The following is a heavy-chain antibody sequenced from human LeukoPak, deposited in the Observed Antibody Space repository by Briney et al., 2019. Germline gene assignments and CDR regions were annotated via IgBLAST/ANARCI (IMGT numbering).Heavy chain of an antibody. CDR1: GFTFSSYG. D-gene: IGHD2-15*01. CDR2: ISYDGSNK. V-gene: IGHV3-30*18. J-gene: IGHJ4*02. Sequence: GGSLRLSCAASGFTFSSYGMHWVRQAPGKGLEWVAVISYDGSNKCYADSVKGRFTISRDNSKNTLYLQMNSLRAEDTAAYYCAKDIGDIVVVVAATHGVGDYFDYWGQGTLVTVSS. CDR3: AKDIGDIVVVVAATHGVGDYFDY.